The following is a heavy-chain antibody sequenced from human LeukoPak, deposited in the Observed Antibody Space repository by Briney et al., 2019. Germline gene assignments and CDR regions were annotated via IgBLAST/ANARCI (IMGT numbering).Heavy chain of an antibody. J-gene: IGHJ6*02. CDR1: GYTFTGYN. CDR2: INPSSGGT. V-gene: IGHV1-2*06. D-gene: IGHD1-14*01. CDR3: ARKPEGMDV. Sequence: ASVKVSCKASGYTFTGYNIHWVRQAPGQGLEWMGRINPSSGGTNYAQKFQGTVTMTRDTSISTAYMELSRLRSDDTAVYYCARKPEGMDVWGQGTTVTVSS.